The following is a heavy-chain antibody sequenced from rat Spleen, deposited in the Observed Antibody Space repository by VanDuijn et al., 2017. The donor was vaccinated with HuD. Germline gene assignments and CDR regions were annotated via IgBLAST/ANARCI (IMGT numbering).Heavy chain of an antibody. Sequence: EVQLVESGGGLVQPGRSLKLSCAASGFTFSNYGMAWVRQAPTKGLEWVATINYDGSGTYYRDSVQGRFTISRDNAKSTLYLQMDSLRSEDTATYYCAREGTYYGDYFDYWGQGVMVTVSS. V-gene: IGHV5-29*01. CDR1: GFTFSNYG. J-gene: IGHJ2*01. CDR2: INYDGSGT. D-gene: IGHD1-9*01. CDR3: AREGTYYGDYFDY.